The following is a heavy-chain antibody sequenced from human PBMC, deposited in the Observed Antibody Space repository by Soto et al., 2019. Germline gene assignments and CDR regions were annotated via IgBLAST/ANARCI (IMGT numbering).Heavy chain of an antibody. CDR3: ARRGYSSGWYSINNYYYGMDV. Sequence: SETLSLTCTVSGGSISSYYWSWIRQPPGKGLEWIGYIYYSGSTNYNPSHKSRVTISVDTSKNQFSLKLSSVTAADTAVYYCARRGYSSGWYSINNYYYGMDVWGQGTTVTVSS. CDR1: GGSISSYY. D-gene: IGHD6-19*01. V-gene: IGHV4-59*08. CDR2: IYYSGST. J-gene: IGHJ6*02.